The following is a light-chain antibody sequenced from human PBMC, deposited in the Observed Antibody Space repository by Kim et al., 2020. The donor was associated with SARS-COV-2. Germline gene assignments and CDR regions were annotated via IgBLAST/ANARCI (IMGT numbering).Light chain of an antibody. CDR1: RSVSTY. Sequence: ASVGDRVTITCLTSRSVSTYLSWYQQKPGKAPKLLIYGASGLHSGVPSRFSGSGSGTDFTLTINSLQPEDFATYYCQQSYNTPWTFGQGTKVDIK. J-gene: IGKJ1*01. CDR3: QQSYNTPWT. CDR2: GAS. V-gene: IGKV1-39*01.